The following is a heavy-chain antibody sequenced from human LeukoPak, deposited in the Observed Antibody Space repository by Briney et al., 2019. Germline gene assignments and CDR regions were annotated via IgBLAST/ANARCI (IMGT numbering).Heavy chain of an antibody. J-gene: IGHJ3*01. Sequence: SGGSLRLSCGASGFTFDDYAIHWVRQAPGKGLEWVSGINWNSANRGYADSVRGRFTISRDNTKNSLFLQMSSLSPEDTAFYYCAKDLTAEGSGLDVWGQGTMVTVSS. D-gene: IGHD7-27*01. CDR3: AKDLTAEGSGLDV. CDR2: INWNSANR. V-gene: IGHV3-9*01. CDR1: GFTFDDYA.